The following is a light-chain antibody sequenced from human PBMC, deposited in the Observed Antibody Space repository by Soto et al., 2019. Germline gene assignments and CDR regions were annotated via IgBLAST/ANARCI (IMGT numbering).Light chain of an antibody. CDR3: AAWDDSLNGWV. Sequence: QAVVTQPPSASGTPGQRVTISCSGSRSNIGSNTVNWYQQLPRTAPRLLMHTNNQRPSGVPDRFSGSKSGTSASLAIRGAQSEDEADYYCAAWDDSLNGWVFGGGTTLTVL. CDR2: TNN. CDR1: RSNIGSNT. V-gene: IGLV1-44*01. J-gene: IGLJ3*02.